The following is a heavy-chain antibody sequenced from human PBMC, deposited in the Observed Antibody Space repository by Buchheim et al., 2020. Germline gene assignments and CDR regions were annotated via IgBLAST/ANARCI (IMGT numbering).Heavy chain of an antibody. Sequence: EVQLVESGGGLVQPGGSLRLSCAASGFTFSSYEMNWVCQAPGKGLEWVSYISSSGSTIYYADSVKGRFTISRDNAKNSLYLQMNSLRAEDTAVYYCARHSRVWWPYYFDYWGQGTL. CDR3: ARHSRVWWPYYFDY. CDR1: GFTFSSYE. CDR2: ISSSGSTI. J-gene: IGHJ4*02. D-gene: IGHD4/OR15-4a*01. V-gene: IGHV3-48*03.